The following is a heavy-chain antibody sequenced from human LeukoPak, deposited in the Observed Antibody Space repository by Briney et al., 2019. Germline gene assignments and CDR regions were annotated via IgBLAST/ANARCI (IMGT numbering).Heavy chain of an antibody. J-gene: IGHJ6*02. CDR1: GYSFTSYW. Sequence: GESLKISCKGSGYSFTSYWIGWVRQLPGKGLEWMGIIYPGDSDTRYSPSFQGQVTISADKSISTAYLQWSSLKASDTAMYYCAITYYYDSSGQRYYYGMDVWGQGTTVTVSS. CDR3: AITYYYDSSGQRYYYGMDV. D-gene: IGHD3-22*01. CDR2: IYPGDSDT. V-gene: IGHV5-51*01.